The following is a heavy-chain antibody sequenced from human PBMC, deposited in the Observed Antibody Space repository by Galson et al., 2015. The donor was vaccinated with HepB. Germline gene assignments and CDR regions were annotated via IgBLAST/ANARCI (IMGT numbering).Heavy chain of an antibody. CDR2: ISWNSGSI. D-gene: IGHD1-14*01. CDR1: GFTFDDYA. CDR3: AKSAAARTLLDAFDI. J-gene: IGHJ3*02. V-gene: IGHV3-9*01. Sequence: SLRLSCAASGFTFDDYAMHWVRQAPGKGLEWASGISWNSGSIGYADSVKGRFTISRDNAKNSLYLQMNSLRAEDTALYYCAKSAAARTLLDAFDIWGQGTMVTVSS.